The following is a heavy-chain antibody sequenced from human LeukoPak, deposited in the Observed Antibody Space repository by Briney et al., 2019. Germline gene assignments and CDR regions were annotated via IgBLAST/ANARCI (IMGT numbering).Heavy chain of an antibody. CDR2: ISYDGSNK. J-gene: IGHJ4*02. V-gene: IGHV3-30*04. CDR3: ARDSTTSHCFDY. Sequence: PGRSLRLSCAASGSTFSSYAMHWVRQAPGKGLEWVAVISYDGSNKYYADSVKGRFTISRDNSKNTLYLQMNSLRAEDTAVYYCARDSTTSHCFDYWGQGTLVTVSS. CDR1: GSTFSSYA. D-gene: IGHD2-2*01.